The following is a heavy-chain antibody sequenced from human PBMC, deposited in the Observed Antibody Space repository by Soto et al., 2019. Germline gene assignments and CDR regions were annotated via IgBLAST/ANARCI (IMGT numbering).Heavy chain of an antibody. D-gene: IGHD2-21*02. Sequence: PGGSLRLSCAASGFTFSGYGMHWVRQAPGKGLEWVALIWYDGSNKYYADSVKGRFTISRDNSKNTLYLQMNSLRAEDTAVYYCARDMGDLKFDYWGQGTLVTVSS. CDR3: ARDMGDLKFDY. V-gene: IGHV3-33*01. CDR2: IWYDGSNK. CDR1: GFTFSGYG. J-gene: IGHJ4*02.